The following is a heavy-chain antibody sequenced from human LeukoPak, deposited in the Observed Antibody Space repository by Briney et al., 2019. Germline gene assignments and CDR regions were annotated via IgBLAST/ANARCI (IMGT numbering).Heavy chain of an antibody. Sequence: GGSLRLSCAAPAFTFSSYTMSWVRQGPGKGLEWVSAISNSGGSTYYADSVKGRFTISRDNSKNTLYLQMNSLRAEDTAVYYCAKDGYVSWAYQLSHFDYWGQGTLVTVSS. D-gene: IGHD2-2*03. V-gene: IGHV3-23*01. J-gene: IGHJ4*02. CDR1: AFTFSSYT. CDR2: ISNSGGST. CDR3: AKDGYVSWAYQLSHFDY.